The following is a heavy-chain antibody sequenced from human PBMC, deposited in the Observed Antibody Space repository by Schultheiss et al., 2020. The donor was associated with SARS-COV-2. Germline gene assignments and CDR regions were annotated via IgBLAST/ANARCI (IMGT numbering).Heavy chain of an antibody. D-gene: IGHD3-22*01. J-gene: IGHJ3*02. V-gene: IGHV3-23*01. Sequence: GGSLRLSCAASGFTFSTYAMTWVRQAPGKGLEWVSGISGSGGSTYHADSVKGRFTISRDNSKNTLYLQMDSLKAEDTAIYYCAKDLAPYDSSAYDAFDIWGQGTMVTVSS. CDR2: ISGSGGST. CDR1: GFTFSTYA. CDR3: AKDLAPYDSSAYDAFDI.